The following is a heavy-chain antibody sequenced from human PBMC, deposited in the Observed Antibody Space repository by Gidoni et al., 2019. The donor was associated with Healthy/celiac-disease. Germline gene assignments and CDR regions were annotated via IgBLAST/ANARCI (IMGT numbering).Heavy chain of an antibody. CDR1: GYSISSGYY. J-gene: IGHJ4*02. V-gene: IGHV4-38-2*02. D-gene: IGHD2-8*01. CDR3: ARDVSL. CDR2: IYHSGST. Sequence: QVQLQESGPGLVKPSETLSLTCTVSGYSISSGYYWGWIRQPPGKGLEWIGSIYHSGSTYDNPSLKSRVTISVDTSKNQFSLKLSSVTAADTAVYYCARDVSLWGQGTLVTVSS.